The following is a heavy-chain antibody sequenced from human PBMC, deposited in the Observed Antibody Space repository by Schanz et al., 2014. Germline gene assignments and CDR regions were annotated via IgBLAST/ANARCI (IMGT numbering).Heavy chain of an antibody. CDR1: GFTFSDYW. J-gene: IGHJ4*02. Sequence: EVQLVESGGGLVQPGGSLRLSCTASGFTFSDYWMSWVRQAPGKGPEWVANIKHDGSVKDYVDSVEGRFTISRDNSKNTVHLQMNSLRAEDTAVYYCARDRLAAQGIDSWGQGTLVTVSS. V-gene: IGHV3-7*05. CDR2: IKHDGSVK. D-gene: IGHD6-6*01. CDR3: ARDRLAAQGIDS.